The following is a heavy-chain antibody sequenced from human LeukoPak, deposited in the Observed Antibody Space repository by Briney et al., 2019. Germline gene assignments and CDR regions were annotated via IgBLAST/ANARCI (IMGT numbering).Heavy chain of an antibody. J-gene: IGHJ6*03. Sequence: GGSLRLSCAASGFTFSRYWMSWVRQAPGKGLEWVANIKQDGSEKYYVDSVKGRFTISRDNAKNSLYLQMNSLRAEDTAVYYCARGVTDTAMLPGWYYYYMDVWGKGTTVTVSS. CDR2: IKQDGSEK. CDR1: GFTFSRYW. CDR3: ARGVTDTAMLPGWYYYYMDV. V-gene: IGHV3-7*01. D-gene: IGHD5-18*01.